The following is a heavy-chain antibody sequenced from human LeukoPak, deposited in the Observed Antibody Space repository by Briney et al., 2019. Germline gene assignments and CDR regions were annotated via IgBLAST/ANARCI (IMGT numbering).Heavy chain of an antibody. CDR1: GFTFSSYA. Sequence: GASLRLSCAASGFTFSSYATSWVRQAPGKGLEWVSAISGSGGSTYYADSVKGRFTISRDNSKNTLYLQMNSLRAEDTVVYYCAKVGSIAADFDYWGQGTLVTVSS. V-gene: IGHV3-23*01. J-gene: IGHJ4*02. D-gene: IGHD6-6*01. CDR3: AKVGSIAADFDY. CDR2: ISGSGGST.